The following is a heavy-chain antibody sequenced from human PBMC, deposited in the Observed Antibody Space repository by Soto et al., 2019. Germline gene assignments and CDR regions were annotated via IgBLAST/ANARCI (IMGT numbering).Heavy chain of an antibody. J-gene: IGHJ4*02. CDR2: IDPSDSQT. CDR1: GYSFAGYW. Sequence: GESLKISCKGSGYSFAGYWITWVRQKPGKGLEWMGRIDPSDSQTYYSPSFRGHVTISVAKSITTVFLQWSGLRASDTAMYYCARQIYDSDTGPNFQYYFDSWGQGTPVTVSS. V-gene: IGHV5-10-1*01. CDR3: ARQIYDSDTGPNFQYYFDS. D-gene: IGHD3-22*01.